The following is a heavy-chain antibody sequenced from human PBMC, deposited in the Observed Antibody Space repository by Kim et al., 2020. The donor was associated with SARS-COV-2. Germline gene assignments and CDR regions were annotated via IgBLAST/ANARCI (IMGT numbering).Heavy chain of an antibody. Sequence: SETLSLTCAVYGGSFSGYYWSWIRQPPGKGLEWIGEINHSGSTNYNPSLKSRVTISVDTSKNQFSLKLSSVTAADTAVYYCARVSRSYPGAYSTFPDYWGQGTLVTVSS. V-gene: IGHV4-34*01. CDR2: INHSGST. CDR1: GGSFSGYY. J-gene: IGHJ4*02. CDR3: ARVSRSYPGAYSTFPDY. D-gene: IGHD6-13*01.